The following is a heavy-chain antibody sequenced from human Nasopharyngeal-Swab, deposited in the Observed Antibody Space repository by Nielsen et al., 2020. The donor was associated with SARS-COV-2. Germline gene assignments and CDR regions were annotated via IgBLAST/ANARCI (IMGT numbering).Heavy chain of an antibody. V-gene: IGHV3-21*01. D-gene: IGHD3-10*01. CDR1: GFTFSRYS. CDR2: ISSSSSYI. J-gene: IGHJ6*03. CDR3: ARERGLWFGELLRDYYYYMDV. Sequence: ESPNISCAASGFTFSRYSMNWVRQAPGKGLEWVSSISSSSSYIYYADSVKGRFTISRDNAKNSLYLQMNSLSAEDTAVYYCARERGLWFGELLRDYYYYMDVWGKGTTVTVSS.